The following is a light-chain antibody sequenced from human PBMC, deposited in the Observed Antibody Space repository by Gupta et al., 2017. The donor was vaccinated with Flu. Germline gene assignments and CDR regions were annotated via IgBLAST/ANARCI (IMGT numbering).Light chain of an antibody. Sequence: EIVLTQSPTTLSLSPGERATLSCRASQSVRRYLAWYQQKPGQAPRLLIYDASNRATGIPARFSGSGSGTDFTLTISSLEPEDFAVYYWQQRHNARTFGHGTKVEIK. V-gene: IGKV3-11*01. CDR2: DAS. CDR1: QSVRRY. CDR3: QQRHNART. J-gene: IGKJ1*01.